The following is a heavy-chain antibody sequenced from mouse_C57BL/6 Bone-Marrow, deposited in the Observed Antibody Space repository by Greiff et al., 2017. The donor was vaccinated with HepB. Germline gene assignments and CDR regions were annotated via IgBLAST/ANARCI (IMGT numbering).Heavy chain of an antibody. CDR2: ISYSGST. D-gene: IGHD1-1*01. CDR3: ARDGSSYKYFDV. J-gene: IGHJ1*03. CDR1: GYSITSGYD. V-gene: IGHV3-1*01. Sequence: EVKVVESGPGMVKPSQSLSLTCTVTGYSITSGYDWHWIRHFPGNKLEWMGYISYSGSTNYNPSLKSRISITHDTSKNHFFLKLNSVTTEDTATYYCARDGSSYKYFDVWGTGTTVTVSS.